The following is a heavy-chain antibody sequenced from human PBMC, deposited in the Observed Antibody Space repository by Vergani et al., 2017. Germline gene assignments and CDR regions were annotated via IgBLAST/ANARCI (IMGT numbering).Heavy chain of an antibody. CDR1: GCSFTRSRFY. Sequence: QLHLQESGPRLVKPLGTLSLHCTFSGCSFTRSRFYLGWNPQPPGKGMEWIGNIYHSGGAYYNPSLKGRVTISVDTSKNQFSLEVTSVTAADTAIYFCARTESFILRYFHWALWGQGTLVTVSS. CDR3: ARTESFILRYFHWAL. V-gene: IGHV4-39*01. D-gene: IGHD3-9*01. CDR2: IYHSGGA. J-gene: IGHJ4*02.